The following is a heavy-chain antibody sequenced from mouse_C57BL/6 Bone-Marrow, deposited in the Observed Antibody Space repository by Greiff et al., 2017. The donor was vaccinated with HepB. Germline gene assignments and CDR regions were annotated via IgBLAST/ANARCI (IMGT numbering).Heavy chain of an antibody. V-gene: IGHV1-54*01. CDR2: INPGSGGT. CDR1: GYAFTNYL. Sequence: VKVVESGAELVRPGTSVKVSCKASGYAFTNYLIEWVKQRPGQGLEWIGVINPGSGGTNYNEKFKGKATLTADKSSSTAYMQLSSLTSEDSAVYFCARKDYSNYGDYWGQGTTLTVSS. D-gene: IGHD2-5*01. CDR3: ARKDYSNYGDY. J-gene: IGHJ2*01.